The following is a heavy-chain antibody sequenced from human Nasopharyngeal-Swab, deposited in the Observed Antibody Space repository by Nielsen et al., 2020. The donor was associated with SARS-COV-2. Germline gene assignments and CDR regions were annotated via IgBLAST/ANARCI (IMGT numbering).Heavy chain of an antibody. CDR2: ISAYNGNT. J-gene: IGHJ4*02. CDR3: AAGVLGYCSGGSCPDY. CDR1: GYTFTSYG. D-gene: IGHD2-15*01. V-gene: IGHV1-18*01. Sequence: ASVKVSCKASGYTFTSYGISWVRQAPGQGLEWMGWISAYNGNTNYAQKLQGRVTMTTDPSTSTAYMELRSLRSDDTAVYYCAAGVLGYCSGGSCPDYWGQGTLVTVSS.